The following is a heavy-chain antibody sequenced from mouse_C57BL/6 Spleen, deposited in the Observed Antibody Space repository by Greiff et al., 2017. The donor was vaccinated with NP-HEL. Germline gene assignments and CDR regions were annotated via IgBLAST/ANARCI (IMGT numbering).Heavy chain of an antibody. Sequence: EVKVVESGGGLVQSGRSLRLSCATSGFTFSDFYMEWVRQAPGKGLEWIAASRNKANDYTTEYSASVKGRFIVSRDTSQSILYLQMNALRAEDTAIYYCARDYDDYDDMAMDYWGQGTSVTVSS. CDR2: SRNKANDYTT. J-gene: IGHJ4*01. CDR1: GFTFSDFY. CDR3: ARDYDDYDDMAMDY. V-gene: IGHV7-1*01. D-gene: IGHD2-4*01.